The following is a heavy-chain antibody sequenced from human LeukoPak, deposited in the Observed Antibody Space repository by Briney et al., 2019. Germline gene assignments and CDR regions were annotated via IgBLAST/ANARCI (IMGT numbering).Heavy chain of an antibody. CDR2: VYISGST. V-gene: IGHV4-61*02. J-gene: IGHJ4*02. Sequence: TLSLTCTVSDVSINRGRHYWTWIRPPAGKGLQWIGRVYISGSTNYNPSLKSRVTISVDTSKKQFSLNLNSVTAADTAVYYCARGRDGGKLGALDYWGQGTRVTVSS. D-gene: IGHD5-24*01. CDR1: DVSINRGRHY. CDR3: ARGRDGGKLGALDY.